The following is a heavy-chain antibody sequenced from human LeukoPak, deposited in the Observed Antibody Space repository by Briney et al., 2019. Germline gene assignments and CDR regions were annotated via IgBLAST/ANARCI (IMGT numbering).Heavy chain of an antibody. V-gene: IGHV3-49*04. D-gene: IGHD6-19*01. Sequence: GGSLRLSCAASGFTFSSYGMHWVRQAPGKGLEWVGFIRSKAYGGTTEYAASVKGRFTISRDDSKSIAYLQMNSLKTEDTAVYYCTREDSSGWYWDYWGQGTLVTVSS. J-gene: IGHJ4*02. CDR3: TREDSSGWYWDY. CDR2: IRSKAYGGTT. CDR1: GFTFSSYG.